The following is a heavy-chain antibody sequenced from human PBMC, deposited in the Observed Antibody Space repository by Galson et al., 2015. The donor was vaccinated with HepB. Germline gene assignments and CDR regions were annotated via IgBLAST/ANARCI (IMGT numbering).Heavy chain of an antibody. CDR1: GFSLSNAEMG. J-gene: IGHJ4*02. Sequence: PALVKPTQTLTLTCTVSGFSLSNAEMGVSWIRQPPGKALEWLGNIFSNDEKSYNTFLKSRLTVSKDTSKSQVVLTMTNMDPVDTATYFCAWDCRITSCSVFDYWGQGTLVTVSS. V-gene: IGHV2-26*01. CDR2: IFSNDEK. CDR3: AWDCRITSCSVFDY. D-gene: IGHD2-2*01.